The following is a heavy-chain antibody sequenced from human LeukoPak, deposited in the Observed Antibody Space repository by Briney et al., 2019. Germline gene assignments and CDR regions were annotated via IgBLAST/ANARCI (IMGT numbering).Heavy chain of an antibody. CDR3: TRAGGPWFDP. D-gene: IGHD3-10*01. CDR2: IRSKNYGGTT. CDR1: GFTFGDYA. Sequence: PGGSLRLSRTASGFTFGDYAMTWFRQAPGKGLEWVGFIRSKNYGGTTEYAASVKGRFTISRDDSKSIAYLQMNSLKTDDTAVYYCTRAGGPWFDPWGQGTLVTVSS. V-gene: IGHV3-49*03. J-gene: IGHJ5*02.